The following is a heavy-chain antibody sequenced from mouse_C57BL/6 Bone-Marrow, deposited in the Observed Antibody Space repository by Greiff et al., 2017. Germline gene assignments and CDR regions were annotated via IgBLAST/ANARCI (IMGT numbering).Heavy chain of an antibody. CDR2: ISYSGST. J-gene: IGHJ2*01. V-gene: IGHV3-1*01. CDR3: ARDGLSLDY. CDR1: GYSITSGYD. Sequence: EVQLQQSGPGMVKPSQSLSLTCTVTGYSITSGYDWHWIRHFPGNKLEWMGYISYSGSTNYNPSLKSRISITYDTSKNHFFLKLNSVTTEDTATYYCARDGLSLDYWGRGTTLTVSS.